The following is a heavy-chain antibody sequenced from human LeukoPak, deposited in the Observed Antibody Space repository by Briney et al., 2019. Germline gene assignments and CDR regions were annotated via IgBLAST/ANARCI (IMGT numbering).Heavy chain of an antibody. V-gene: IGHV4-39*01. CDR1: GGSISSSSFY. CDR2: IYYSGST. CDR3: ARRPGGYDFWSGYYTDNWFDP. J-gene: IGHJ5*02. Sequence: SETLSLTCTVSGGSISSSSFYWGWIRQPPGKGLVCIGSIYYSGSTYCNPSLKSRVTISVDTSKNQFSLKLSSVTAADTAVYYCARRPGGYDFWSGYYTDNWFDPWGQGTLVTVSS. D-gene: IGHD3-3*01.